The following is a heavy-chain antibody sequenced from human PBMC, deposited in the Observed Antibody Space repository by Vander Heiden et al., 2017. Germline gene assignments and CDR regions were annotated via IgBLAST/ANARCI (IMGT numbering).Heavy chain of an antibody. CDR2: IYSGGST. V-gene: IGHV3-53*01. CDR3: ARDREGSGWPNWFDP. D-gene: IGHD6-19*01. CDR1: GFTVSSNY. Sequence: EVQLVESGGGLIQPGGSLRLSCAASGFTVSSNYMSWVRQAPGKGLEWVSVIYSGGSTYYADSVKGRFTISRDNSKNTLYLQMNSLRAEDTAVYYCARDREGSGWPNWFDPWSQGTLVTVSS. J-gene: IGHJ5*02.